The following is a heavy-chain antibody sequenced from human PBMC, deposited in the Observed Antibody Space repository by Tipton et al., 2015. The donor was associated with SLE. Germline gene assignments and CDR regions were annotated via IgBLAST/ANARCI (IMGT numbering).Heavy chain of an antibody. Sequence: TLSLTCTVSGGSISSGDYYWSWIRQPPGKGLEWIEYIYYSGSTYYNPSLKSRVTISVDTSKNQFSLKLSSVTAADTAVYYCARETLVYYYDSSGPLDYWGQGTLVTVSS. V-gene: IGHV4-30-4*01. CDR2: IYYSGST. CDR1: GGSISSGDYY. D-gene: IGHD3-22*01. CDR3: ARETLVYYYDSSGPLDY. J-gene: IGHJ4*02.